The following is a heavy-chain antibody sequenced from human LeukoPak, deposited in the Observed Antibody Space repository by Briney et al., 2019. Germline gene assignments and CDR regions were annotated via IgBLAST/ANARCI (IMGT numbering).Heavy chain of an antibody. CDR2: ISGSGGST. Sequence: GGSLRLSCAASGSTFSSYAMSWVRQAPGKGLEWVSAISGSGGSTYYADSVKGRFTISRDNSKNTLYLQMNSLRAEDTAVYYCAKDHNSVGAFSSSPIDYWGQGTLVTVSS. V-gene: IGHV3-23*01. D-gene: IGHD6-13*01. J-gene: IGHJ4*02. CDR3: AKDHNSVGAFSSSPIDY. CDR1: GSTFSSYA.